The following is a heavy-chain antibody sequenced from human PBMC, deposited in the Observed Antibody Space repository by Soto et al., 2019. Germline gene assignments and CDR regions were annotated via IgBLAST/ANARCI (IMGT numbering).Heavy chain of an antibody. CDR1: GYTFTSYG. Sequence: ASVKVSCKASGYTFTSYGISWVREAPGQGLEWMGWISAYNGNTNYAQKLQGRVTMTTDTSTSTAYMELRSLRSDDTAVYYCARTMIVVVNDAFDIWGQGTMVTVSS. V-gene: IGHV1-18*01. D-gene: IGHD3-22*01. J-gene: IGHJ3*02. CDR2: ISAYNGNT. CDR3: ARTMIVVVNDAFDI.